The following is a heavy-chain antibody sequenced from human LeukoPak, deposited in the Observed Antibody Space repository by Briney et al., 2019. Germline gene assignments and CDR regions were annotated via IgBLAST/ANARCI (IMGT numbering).Heavy chain of an antibody. CDR2: IYHTGST. CDR1: GGSVSDYY. Sequence: PSETLSLTCTISGGSVSDYYWSWIRQSPGKGLEWIGYIYHTGSTSYSPSLKSRVTISADTSQNQFSLKLSSVTAADTAVYYCAREGRYRYGYNEYHSYMDIWGKGTTVTVSS. V-gene: IGHV4-59*02. D-gene: IGHD5-24*01. CDR3: AREGRYRYGYNEYHSYMDI. J-gene: IGHJ6*03.